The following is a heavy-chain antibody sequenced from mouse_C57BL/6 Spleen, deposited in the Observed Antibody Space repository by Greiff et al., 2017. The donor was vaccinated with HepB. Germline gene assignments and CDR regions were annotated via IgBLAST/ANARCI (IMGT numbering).Heavy chain of an antibody. J-gene: IGHJ3*01. V-gene: IGHV5-6*02. CDR1: GFTFSSYG. D-gene: IGHD2-4*01. CDR2: ISSGGSYT. CDR3: ARHNDYDVFAY. Sequence: DVKLMESGGDLVKPGGSLKLSCAASGFTFSSYGMSWVRQTPDKRLEWVATISSGGSYTYYPDSVKGRFTISRDNAKNTLYLQMSSLKSEDTAMYYCARHNDYDVFAYWGQGTLVTVSA.